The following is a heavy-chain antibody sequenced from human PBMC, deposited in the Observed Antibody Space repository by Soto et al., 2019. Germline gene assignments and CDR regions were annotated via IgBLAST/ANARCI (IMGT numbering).Heavy chain of an antibody. CDR1: GFTFSSYG. CDR2: ISYDGSNK. D-gene: IGHD4-17*01. CDR3: AKTVTTFSSGY. V-gene: IGHV3-30*18. Sequence: QVQLVESGGGVVQPGRSLRLSCAASGFTFSSYGMHWVRQAPGKGLEWVAVISYDGSNKYYADSVKGRFTISRDNSKNTLYPQMNSLRAEDTAVYYCAKTVTTFSSGYWGQGTLVTVSS. J-gene: IGHJ4*02.